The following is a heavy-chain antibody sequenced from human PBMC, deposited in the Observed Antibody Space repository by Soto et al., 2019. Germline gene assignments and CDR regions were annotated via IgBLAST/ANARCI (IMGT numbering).Heavy chain of an antibody. Sequence: GESWKISYRASGYIFKPYWIGGLRQLPGKGLEWMGVVYPDDSDTIYSPSFQGQVTISVDKSISTAYLQWSSLKASDTAMYYCARCFHSNDPGDGLAVCAQGSTDTVSS. CDR3: ARCFHSNDPGDGLAV. CDR1: GYIFKPYW. CDR2: VYPDDSDT. V-gene: IGHV5-51*01. J-gene: IGHJ6*02. D-gene: IGHD3-22*01.